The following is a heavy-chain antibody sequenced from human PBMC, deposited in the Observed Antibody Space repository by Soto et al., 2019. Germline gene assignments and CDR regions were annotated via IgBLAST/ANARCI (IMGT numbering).Heavy chain of an antibody. CDR1: GYNLISYG. CDR2: ITAYNGNT. J-gene: IGHJ5*02. V-gene: IGHV1-18*01. CDR3: ARVYDESSGYYVGWFDP. Sequence: ASVKVSCKASGYNLISYGISWVRQAPGQGLEWMGWITAYNGNTNYAQNLQGRVTMTTDTSTSTAYMELRSLRSDDTAVYYCARVYDESSGYYVGWFDPWGQGTLVTVSS. D-gene: IGHD3-22*01.